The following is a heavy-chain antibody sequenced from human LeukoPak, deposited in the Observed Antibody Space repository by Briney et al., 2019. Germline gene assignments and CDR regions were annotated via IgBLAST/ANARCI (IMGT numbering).Heavy chain of an antibody. J-gene: IGHJ4*02. V-gene: IGHV4-59*11. Sequence: SETLFLTCTVSGGSISSHYWSWLRQPPGKGLEWIAYLYDSVRTKDNPSLKGRVTLSADTSKDQHSLRLSSVTAADTAVYYCATIKRGDIYGYFDFWGQGILVTVSS. D-gene: IGHD5-18*01. CDR3: ATIKRGDIYGYFDF. CDR2: LYDSVRT. CDR1: GGSISSHY.